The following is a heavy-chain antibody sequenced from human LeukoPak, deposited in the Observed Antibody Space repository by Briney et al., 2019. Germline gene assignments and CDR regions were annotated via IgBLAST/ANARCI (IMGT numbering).Heavy chain of an antibody. CDR1: GYSISSGYF. D-gene: IGHD3-22*01. V-gene: IGHV4-38-2*02. CDR3: ARNSYYDNSGEGAFDI. J-gene: IGHJ3*02. Sequence: SETLSLTCTVSGYSISSGYFWGWIRPPPGKGLEWIGSIYHSGSTYYNPSLKSRVTISVDTSKNQFSLNLNSVTAADTAVYYCARNSYYDNSGEGAFDIWGQGTMVTVSS. CDR2: IYHSGST.